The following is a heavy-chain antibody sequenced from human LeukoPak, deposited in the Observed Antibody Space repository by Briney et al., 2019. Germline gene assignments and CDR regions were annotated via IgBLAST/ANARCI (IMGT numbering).Heavy chain of an antibody. J-gene: IGHJ4*02. CDR1: GGTFSSYT. V-gene: IGHV1-69*05. Sequence: GASVKVSCKASGGTFSSYTISWVRQAPGQGLEWMGGIIPIFGTANYAQKFQGRVTITTDESTSTAYMELSSLRSEDTAVYYCAREGPQIHLGGFLYWGQGTLVTVSS. CDR3: AREGPQIHLGGFLY. D-gene: IGHD2-15*01. CDR2: IIPIFGTA.